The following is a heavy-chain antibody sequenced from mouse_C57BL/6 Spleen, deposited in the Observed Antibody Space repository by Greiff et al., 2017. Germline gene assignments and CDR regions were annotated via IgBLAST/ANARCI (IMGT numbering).Heavy chain of an antibody. CDR3: ARQDSPYYYGSSYWFAY. CDR2: ISNGGGST. CDR1: GFTFSDYY. J-gene: IGHJ3*01. D-gene: IGHD1-1*01. Sequence: EVKLMESGGGLVQPGGSLKLSCAASGFTFSDYYMYWVRQTPEKRLEWVAYISNGGGSTYYPDTVKGRFTISRDNAKNTLYLQMSRLKSEDTAMYYCARQDSPYYYGSSYWFAYWGQGTLVTVSA. V-gene: IGHV5-12*01.